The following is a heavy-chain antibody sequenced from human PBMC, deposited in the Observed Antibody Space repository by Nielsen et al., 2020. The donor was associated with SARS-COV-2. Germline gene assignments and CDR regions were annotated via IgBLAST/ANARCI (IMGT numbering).Heavy chain of an antibody. CDR1: GFSFRTSW. Sequence: GESLKISCAASGFSFRTSWMNWVRQGPGKRLEWVANIHPDGSVKRHVDSVMGRFTISRDNAGKSLYLQMNSLRAEDTAVYYCARDAAYSRFDYWGQGTLVTVSS. V-gene: IGHV3-7*05. CDR3: ARDAAYSRFDY. J-gene: IGHJ4*02. CDR2: IHPDGSVK. D-gene: IGHD4-11*01.